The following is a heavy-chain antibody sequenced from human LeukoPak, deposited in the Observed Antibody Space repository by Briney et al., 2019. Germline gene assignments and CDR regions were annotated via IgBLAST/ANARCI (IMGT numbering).Heavy chain of an antibody. V-gene: IGHV3-23*01. CDR3: AKDFWSGYYPNY. Sequence: PGGSLRLPCAASGFTFSSYWMHWVRQAPGKGLEWVSGSGSGGSTYYADSVKGRFTISRDNSKNTLYLQMNSLRAEDTAVYYCAKDFWSGYYPNYWGQGTLVTVSS. D-gene: IGHD3-3*01. CDR1: GFTFSSYW. CDR2: SGSGGST. J-gene: IGHJ4*02.